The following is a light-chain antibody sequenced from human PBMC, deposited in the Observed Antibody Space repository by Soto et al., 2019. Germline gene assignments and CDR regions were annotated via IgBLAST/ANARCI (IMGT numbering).Light chain of an antibody. Sequence: DIQMTQSPSTLSASVGDGVTITCRASQSIGTWLAWYQQKPGKAPKLLIYKVSTLKSGVPSRFSGSGSGTEFTLTISSLQPDDFATYYCQHYNSYSEAFGQGTKVDIK. CDR2: KVS. CDR3: QHYNSYSEA. J-gene: IGKJ1*01. CDR1: QSIGTW. V-gene: IGKV1-5*03.